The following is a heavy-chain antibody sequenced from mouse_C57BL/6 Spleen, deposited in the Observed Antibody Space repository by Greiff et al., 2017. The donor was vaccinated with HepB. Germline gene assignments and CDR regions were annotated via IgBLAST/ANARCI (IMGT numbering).Heavy chain of an antibody. CDR2: IHPNSGST. Sequence: QVQLQQPGAELVKPGASVKLSCKASGYTLTSYWMHWVKQRPGQGLEWIGMIHPNSGSTNYNEKFKSKATLTVDKSSSTAYMQLSSLTSEDSAVYYCARGDYYYGSSGYFDVWGTGTTVTVSS. CDR1: GYTLTSYW. CDR3: ARGDYYYGSSGYFDV. V-gene: IGHV1-64*01. J-gene: IGHJ1*03. D-gene: IGHD1-1*01.